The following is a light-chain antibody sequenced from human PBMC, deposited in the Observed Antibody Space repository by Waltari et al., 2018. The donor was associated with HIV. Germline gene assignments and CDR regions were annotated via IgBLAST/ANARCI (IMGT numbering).Light chain of an antibody. J-gene: IGLJ2*01. CDR2: SNN. CDR3: AAWDDSLNGHVL. Sequence: QSVLTQPPSASGTPGQRVTISCSGSSSNIGSNTVNWYQQLPGTAPKLLIYSNNQRPSGVPDRCSGSKSGTSAALAISGLQSEDEADYYCAAWDDSLNGHVLFGGGTKLTVL. V-gene: IGLV1-44*01. CDR1: SSNIGSNT.